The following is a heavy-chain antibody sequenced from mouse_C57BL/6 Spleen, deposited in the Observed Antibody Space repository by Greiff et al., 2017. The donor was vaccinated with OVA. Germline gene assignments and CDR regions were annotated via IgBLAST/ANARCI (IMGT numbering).Heavy chain of an antibody. CDR1: GYTFTSYW. CDR3: ARGGDGYYIAY. V-gene: IGHV1-64*01. D-gene: IGHD2-3*01. Sequence: QVHVKQPGAELVKPGASVKLSCKASGYTFTSYWMHWVKQRPGQGLEWIGMIHPNSGSTNYNEKFKSKATLTVDKSSSTAYMQLSSLTSEDSAVYYCARGGDGYYIAYWGQGTLVTVSA. J-gene: IGHJ3*01. CDR2: IHPNSGST.